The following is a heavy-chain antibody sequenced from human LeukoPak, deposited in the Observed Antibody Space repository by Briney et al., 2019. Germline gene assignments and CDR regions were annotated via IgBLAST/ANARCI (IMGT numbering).Heavy chain of an antibody. J-gene: IGHJ4*02. Sequence: ASVKVSCKASGYTFTDYYMHWVRQAPGQGLEWMGWINPNSGGTNYAQKFQGRVTMTRDTSISTAYMELSRLRSDDTAVYYCARADYDILTSYYRVEDGDYWGQGTLVTVSS. CDR1: GYTFTDYY. CDR3: ARADYDILTSYYRVEDGDY. D-gene: IGHD3-9*01. CDR2: INPNSGGT. V-gene: IGHV1-2*02.